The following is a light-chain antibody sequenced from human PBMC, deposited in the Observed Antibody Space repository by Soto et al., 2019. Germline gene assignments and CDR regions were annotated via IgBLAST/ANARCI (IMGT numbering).Light chain of an antibody. V-gene: IGLV1-40*01. CDR2: GNT. CDR3: QSYDRRLSGSYV. J-gene: IGLJ1*01. CDR1: SSNIVAGYD. Sequence: QSVLKQPPSVSGAPGQRVTISCPGGSSNIVAGYDVHWYQQLPGTAPKLLIYGNTNRPSGVPDRFSGSKSATSASLAITGLQAEDEADYYCQSYDRRLSGSYVSGAGTKVTVL.